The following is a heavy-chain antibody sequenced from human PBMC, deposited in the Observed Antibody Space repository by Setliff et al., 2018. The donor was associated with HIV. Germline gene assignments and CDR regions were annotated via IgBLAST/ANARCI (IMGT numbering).Heavy chain of an antibody. Sequence: SVKVSCKASGGTFSSHAINWVRQAPGRGLEWMGGIIPIVDKTNYAQKFQGRVAITADKSTITAYMELSSLRSEDTAVYYCAREPDYGIRDAFDIWGQGTMVTVSS. CDR3: AREPDYGIRDAFDI. CDR2: IIPIVDKT. D-gene: IGHD4-17*01. J-gene: IGHJ3*02. CDR1: GGTFSSHA. V-gene: IGHV1-69*10.